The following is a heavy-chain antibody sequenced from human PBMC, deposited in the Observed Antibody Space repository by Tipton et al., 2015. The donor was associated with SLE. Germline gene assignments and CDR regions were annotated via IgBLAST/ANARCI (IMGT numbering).Heavy chain of an antibody. V-gene: IGHV4-59*01. Sequence: TLSLTCTVSGGSIRNYYWSWMRQPPGKGLEWIGQMYHSGSTNYNPSLKSRVTISVDTSKNQFSLKLSSVTAADTAVYFCTRGPVGSGLVMVDIWGQGTMVTVSS. CDR2: MYHSGST. CDR1: GGSIRNYY. J-gene: IGHJ3*02. D-gene: IGHD3-22*01. CDR3: TRGPVGSGLVMVDI.